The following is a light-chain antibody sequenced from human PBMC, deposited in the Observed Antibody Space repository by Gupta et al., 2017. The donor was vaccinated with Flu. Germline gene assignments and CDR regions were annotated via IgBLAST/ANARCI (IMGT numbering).Light chain of an antibody. V-gene: IGLV1-44*01. Sequence: SSNIGNNVVNWYQQVQGTAPKVVIYDSNQRPSGVPDRYSGSKSGTSASLAISGLQSEDEADYYCTTWDGSLNGWVFGGGTKLTVL. CDR1: SSNIGNNV. J-gene: IGLJ3*02. CDR3: TTWDGSLNGWV. CDR2: DSN.